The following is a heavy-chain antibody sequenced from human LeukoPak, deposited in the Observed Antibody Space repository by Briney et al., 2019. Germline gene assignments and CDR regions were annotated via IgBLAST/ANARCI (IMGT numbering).Heavy chain of an antibody. CDR3: ASGYSSGWRYYYYYGMDV. V-gene: IGHV3-30*03. CDR2: ISYDGSNK. J-gene: IGHJ6*02. D-gene: IGHD6-19*01. CDR1: GFTFSSYG. Sequence: GGSLRLSCAASGFTFSSYGMHWVRQAPGKGLEWVAVISYDGSNKYYADSVKGRFTISRDNSKNTLYLQMNSLRAEDTAVYYCASGYSSGWRYYYYYGMDVWGQGTTVTVSS.